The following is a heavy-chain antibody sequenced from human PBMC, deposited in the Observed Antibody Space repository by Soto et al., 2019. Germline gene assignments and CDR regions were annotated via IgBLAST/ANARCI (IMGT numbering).Heavy chain of an antibody. CDR1: GYTLTELS. Sequence: ASVKVSCKVSGYTLTELSMHWVRQAPGKGLEWMGGFDPEDGETSYAQKFQGRVTMTRDTSTSTVYMELSSLRSEDTAVYYCAREEGGYYDSSGYFDYWGQGTLVTVSS. V-gene: IGHV1-24*01. CDR3: AREEGGYYDSSGYFDY. CDR2: FDPEDGET. J-gene: IGHJ4*02. D-gene: IGHD3-22*01.